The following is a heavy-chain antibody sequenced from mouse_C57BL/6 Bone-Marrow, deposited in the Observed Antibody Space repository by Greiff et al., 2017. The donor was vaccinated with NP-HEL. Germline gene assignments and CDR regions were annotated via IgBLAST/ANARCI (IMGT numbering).Heavy chain of an antibody. CDR2: ISSGGSYT. CDR1: GFTFSSYG. J-gene: IGHJ3*01. V-gene: IGHV5-6*01. CDR3: ARHTSMMVTIFFAY. D-gene: IGHD2-3*01. Sequence: EVHLVESGGDLVKPGGSLKLSCAASGFTFSSYGMSWVRQTPDERLEWVATISSGGSYTYYPDSVKGRFTISRDNAKNTLYLQMSSLKSEDTAMYYCARHTSMMVTIFFAYWGQGTLVTVSA.